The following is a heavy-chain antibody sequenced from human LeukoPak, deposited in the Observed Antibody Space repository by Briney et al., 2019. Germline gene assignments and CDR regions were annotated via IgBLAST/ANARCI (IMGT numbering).Heavy chain of an antibody. D-gene: IGHD2-2*01. V-gene: IGHV1-2*02. CDR1: GYTFTDYY. Sequence: ASVKLSRRASGYTFTDYYIHWVRQAPGQGLEWMGWINPDNGGTNYAQKFQGRVTMTRDTSIRTVYMDLSRLRSDDTAVFYCTREARVRNWFDPWGQAIQVTVSS. J-gene: IGHJ5*02. CDR3: TREARVRNWFDP. CDR2: INPDNGGT.